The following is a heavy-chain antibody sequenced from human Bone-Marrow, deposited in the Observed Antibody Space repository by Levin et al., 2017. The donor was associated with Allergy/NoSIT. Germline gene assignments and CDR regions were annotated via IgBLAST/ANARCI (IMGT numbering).Heavy chain of an antibody. Sequence: GGSLRLSCAVSGLNINGIYMTWVRQAPGKGLEWVSIIHSDGSTHYADSVKGRFTISRDNSKNTVFLQMNSLRADDTAIYYCARARGGLYWFDPWGQGTLVTVSS. J-gene: IGHJ5*02. CDR2: IHSDGST. D-gene: IGHD3-16*01. CDR3: ARARGGLYWFDP. V-gene: IGHV3-53*01. CDR1: GLNINGIY.